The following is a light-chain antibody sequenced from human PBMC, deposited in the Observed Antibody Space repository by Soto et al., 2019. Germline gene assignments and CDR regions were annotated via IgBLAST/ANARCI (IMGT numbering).Light chain of an antibody. V-gene: IGLV1-40*01. J-gene: IGLJ1*01. CDR3: QFFERRLGGSV. Sequence: QSVLTQPPSVSGAPGQRVTISCTGSSSNIGAGYDVHWYQQLPGTAPQLLISGNSNRPSGVPDRFSDSKSGTSASLAITGPQAEGEGYYYCQFFERRLGGSVFGTGTKLTVL. CDR2: GNS. CDR1: SSNIGAGYD.